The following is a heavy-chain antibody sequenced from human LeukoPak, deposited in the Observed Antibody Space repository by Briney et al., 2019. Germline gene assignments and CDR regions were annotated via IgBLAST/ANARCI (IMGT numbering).Heavy chain of an antibody. V-gene: IGHV3-7*05. CDR2: IKQDGSEK. CDR1: GFTFSSYG. CDR3: ARGGSGSSWFWFY. D-gene: IGHD6-13*01. Sequence: GGSLRLSCAASGFTFSSYGMHWVRQAPGKGLEWVANIKQDGSEKYCVDSVKGRFTISRDNAKNSLFLRMDSLSAEDTAVYYCARGGSGSSWFWFYWGQGTLVTVSS. J-gene: IGHJ4*02.